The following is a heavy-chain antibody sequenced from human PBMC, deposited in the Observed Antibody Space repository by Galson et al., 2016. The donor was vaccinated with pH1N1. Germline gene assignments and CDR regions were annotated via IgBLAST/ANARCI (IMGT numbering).Heavy chain of an antibody. J-gene: IGHJ6*02. CDR1: GFTFDTFA. Sequence: SLRLSCAASGFTFDTFAMHWVRQNPGKGLEWVAFISYNGHDQSYANSVKGRFTVSRDNSKNTLYLQMNSLRPDYTALYYCAREDWSYADTYYYGMDVWGQGTTVTVSS. CDR2: ISYNGHDQ. CDR3: AREDWSYADTYYYGMDV. D-gene: IGHD3-16*01. V-gene: IGHV3-30-3*01.